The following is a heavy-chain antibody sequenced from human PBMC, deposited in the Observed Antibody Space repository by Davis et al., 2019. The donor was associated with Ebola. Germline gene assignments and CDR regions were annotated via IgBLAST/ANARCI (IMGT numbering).Heavy chain of an antibody. CDR2: IYYSGST. CDR1: GGSISSGNYY. D-gene: IGHD3-16*01. J-gene: IGHJ3*02. Sequence: PSETLSLTCTVSGGSISSGNYYWSWIRQPPGKGLEWIGYIYYSGSTYYKPSLKSRVYISVDTSKNQFSLKLSSVTAADTAVFYCARVGLDAFDIWGQGTMVTVSS. V-gene: IGHV4-30-4*01. CDR3: ARVGLDAFDI.